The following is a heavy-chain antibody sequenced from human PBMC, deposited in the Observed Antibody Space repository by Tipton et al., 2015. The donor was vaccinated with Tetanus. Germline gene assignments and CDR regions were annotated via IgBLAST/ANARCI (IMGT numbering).Heavy chain of an antibody. D-gene: IGHD6-13*01. Sequence: GLVKPSETLSLTCSVSRGPISSYYWSWIRQPAGKGLEWIGHISNGNPDYSGSLKSRVALSVDTPKNEVSLKLRSVTAADTGVYYCARGTWLYTSTYHRHWLDPWGQGTLVTVSS. CDR1: RGPISSYY. CDR2: ISNGNP. J-gene: IGHJ5*02. V-gene: IGHV4-4*07. CDR3: ARGTWLYTSTYHRHWLDP.